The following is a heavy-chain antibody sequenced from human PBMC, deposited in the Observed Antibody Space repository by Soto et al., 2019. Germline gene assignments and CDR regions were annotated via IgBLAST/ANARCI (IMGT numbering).Heavy chain of an antibody. CDR3: ARRRYCGVDCYNKFYYGMDV. Sequence: QVQLVQSGAEVRKPGSSVEVSCMASGSTFSSYTVNWVRQAPGQGREWTGRIIPVLGVTHYARRFQGRVTITADRSRKKDYLELTSLTSEDTAVYYCARRRYCGVDCYNKFYYGMDVWGQGTTVTVSS. J-gene: IGHJ6*02. V-gene: IGHV1-69*02. D-gene: IGHD2-21*02. CDR2: IIPVLGVT. CDR1: GSTFSSYT.